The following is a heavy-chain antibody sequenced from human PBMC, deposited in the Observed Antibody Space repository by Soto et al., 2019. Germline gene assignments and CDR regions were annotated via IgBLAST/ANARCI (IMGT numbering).Heavy chain of an antibody. J-gene: IGHJ4*02. D-gene: IGHD3-3*01. CDR3: ARGAFITIFGVVIPTPIDY. CDR1: GGSFSGYY. Sequence: SETLSLTCAVYGGSFSGYYWSWIRQPPGKGLEWIGEINHSGSTNYNPSLKSRVTISVDTSKNQFSLKLSSVTAADTAVYYCARGAFITIFGVVIPTPIDYWGQGTLVTVSS. V-gene: IGHV4-34*01. CDR2: INHSGST.